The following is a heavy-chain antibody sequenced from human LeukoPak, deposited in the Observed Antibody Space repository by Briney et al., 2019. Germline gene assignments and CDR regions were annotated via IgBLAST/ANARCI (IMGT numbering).Heavy chain of an antibody. D-gene: IGHD3-22*01. CDR2: IIRILGIA. V-gene: IGHV1-69*04. Sequence: SVKVSFKASGCTHSSHAISGVRQAPGQGLEGMGSIIRILGIANYAQEFQGRLTITADKCTSTAYMELSSLRSEDTAVYYCASAVQTYYYDSSGFDYWGQGTLVTVSS. J-gene: IGHJ4*02. CDR3: ASAVQTYYYDSSGFDY. CDR1: GCTHSSHA.